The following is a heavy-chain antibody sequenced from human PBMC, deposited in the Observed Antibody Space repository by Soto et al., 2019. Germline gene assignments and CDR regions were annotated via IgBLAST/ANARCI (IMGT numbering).Heavy chain of an antibody. V-gene: IGHV4-4*07. CDR2: IYTSGST. J-gene: IGHJ5*02. D-gene: IGHD1-26*01. CDR3: ARDLVGATPLGPDWFDP. Sequence: QVQLQESGPGLVKPSETLSLTCTVSGGSISSYYWSWIRQPAGKGLEWIGRIYTSGSTNYNPSLKSRVTMSVDTSKNQFSLKLSSVTAADKAVYYCARDLVGATPLGPDWFDPWGQGTLVTVSS. CDR1: GGSISSYY.